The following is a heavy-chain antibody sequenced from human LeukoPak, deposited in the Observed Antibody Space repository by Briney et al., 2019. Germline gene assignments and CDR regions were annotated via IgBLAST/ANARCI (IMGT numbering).Heavy chain of an antibody. CDR2: IYDGRDT. Sequence: SETLSLTCSASGASTSRRYWSWIRQSPGRTLEWIGHIYDGRDTKYNPSLTSRVTISVDTSRNQFSLSLTTVTAADTAIYYCAQTTGWPGFDFWGPGALVTVSS. J-gene: IGHJ4*02. CDR1: GASTSRRY. D-gene: IGHD6-19*01. CDR3: AQTTGWPGFDF. V-gene: IGHV4-59*08.